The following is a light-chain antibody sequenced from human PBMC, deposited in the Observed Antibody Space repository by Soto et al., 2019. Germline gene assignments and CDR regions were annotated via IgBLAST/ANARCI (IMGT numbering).Light chain of an antibody. CDR2: DVT. CDR1: SSYVGGYNY. CDR3: NSYTSSNSYV. V-gene: IGLV2-14*03. Sequence: QSVLTQPASESGSPGQSITISCTGTSSYVGGYNYVSWYQQHPGKAPKLMIYDVTNRPSGVSDRFSGSKSGNTASLTISGLQAEDEADYYCNSYTSSNSYVFGTGTKVTVL. J-gene: IGLJ1*01.